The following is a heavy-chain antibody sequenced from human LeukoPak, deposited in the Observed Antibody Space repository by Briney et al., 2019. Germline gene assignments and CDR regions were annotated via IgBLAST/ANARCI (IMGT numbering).Heavy chain of an antibody. Sequence: GASVKVSCKASGGTFGSYAISWVRQAPGQGLEWMGGIIPIFDTVNYAQKFQGRITITADKSTSTAYMELSSLRSEDTAVYYCARDGRYFDWSPTYYYYYYMDVWGKGTTVTVSS. V-gene: IGHV1-69*06. CDR2: IIPIFDTV. D-gene: IGHD3-9*01. CDR3: ARDGRYFDWSPTYYYYYYMDV. CDR1: GGTFGSYA. J-gene: IGHJ6*03.